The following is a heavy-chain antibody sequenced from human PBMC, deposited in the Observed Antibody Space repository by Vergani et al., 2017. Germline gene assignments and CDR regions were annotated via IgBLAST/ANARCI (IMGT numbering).Heavy chain of an antibody. J-gene: IGHJ4*02. CDR2: ISYDGSNK. CDR1: GFTFSSYA. V-gene: IGHV3-30-3*01. Sequence: QVQLVESGGGVVQPGRSLRLSCAASGFTFSSYAMHWVRQAPGKGLEWVAVISYDGSNKYYADSVKGRFTISRDNSKNTLYLQMNSLRAEDTAVYYCAREEDIVVVPAAMGLDYWDQGTLVTVSS. D-gene: IGHD2-2*01. CDR3: AREEDIVVVPAAMGLDY.